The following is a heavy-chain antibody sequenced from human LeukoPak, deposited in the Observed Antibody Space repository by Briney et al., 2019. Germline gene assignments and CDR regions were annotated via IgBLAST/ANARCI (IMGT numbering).Heavy chain of an antibody. D-gene: IGHD6-6*01. CDR2: ISAYNGNT. J-gene: IGHJ4*02. CDR3: ARDNPLYSSSSSPIPFDY. V-gene: IGHV1-18*01. CDR1: GYTFTSYG. Sequence: GPVKVSCQASGYTFTSYGISWVRQAPGQGLEWMGWISAYNGNTNYAQKPQGRVTMTTDTSTSTAYMELRSLRSDDTAVYYCARDNPLYSSSSSPIPFDYWGQGTLVTVSS.